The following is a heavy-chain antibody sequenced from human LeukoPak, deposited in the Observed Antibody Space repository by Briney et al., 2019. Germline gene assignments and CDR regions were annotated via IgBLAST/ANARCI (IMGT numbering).Heavy chain of an antibody. Sequence: PGGSLRLSCAASGFTFSSYSMNWVRQAPGKGLEWVSYISSSSSTIYYADSVKGRFTISRDNAKNSLYLQMNSLRAEDTAVYYCARELFSSENWFDPWGQGTLVTVSS. V-gene: IGHV3-48*04. CDR3: ARELFSSENWFDP. D-gene: IGHD6-25*01. CDR1: GFTFSSYS. CDR2: ISSSSSTI. J-gene: IGHJ5*02.